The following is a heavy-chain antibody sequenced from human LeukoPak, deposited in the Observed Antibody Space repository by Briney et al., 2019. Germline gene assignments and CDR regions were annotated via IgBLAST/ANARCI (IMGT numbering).Heavy chain of an antibody. CDR2: INHSGST. D-gene: IGHD3-16*01. CDR3: ARAKGSPTFQRGKYYFDY. CDR1: GGSFSGYY. Sequence: SETLSLTCAVYGGSFSGYYWSWIRQPPGKGLEWIGEINHSGSTNYNPSLKSRVTISVDTSKNQFSLKLSSVTAADTAVYCCARAKGSPTFQRGKYYFDYWGQGTLVTVSS. J-gene: IGHJ4*02. V-gene: IGHV4-34*01.